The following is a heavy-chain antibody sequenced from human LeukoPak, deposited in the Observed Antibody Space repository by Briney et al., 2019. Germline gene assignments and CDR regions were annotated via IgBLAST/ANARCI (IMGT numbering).Heavy chain of an antibody. CDR2: INHSGST. D-gene: IGHD2-2*01. V-gene: IGHV4-34*01. J-gene: IGHJ5*02. Sequence: SETLSLTCAVYGGSFSGYYWSWIRQPPGKGLEWIGEINHSGSTNYNPSLKSRVTISVDTSKNQFSLKLSSVTAADTAVYYCARGDIVVVPAVMGAFCWFDPWGQGTLVTVSS. CDR1: GGSFSGYY. CDR3: ARGDIVVVPAVMGAFCWFDP.